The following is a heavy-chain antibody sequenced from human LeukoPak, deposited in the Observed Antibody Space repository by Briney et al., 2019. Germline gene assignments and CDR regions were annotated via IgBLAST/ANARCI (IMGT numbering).Heavy chain of an antibody. CDR2: ISWNSGSI. J-gene: IGHJ4*02. Sequence: GGSLRLSCAASGFTFDDYAMHWVRQAPGKGLEWVSGISWNSGSIGYADSVKGRFTIPRDNAKNSLYLQMNSLRAEDTALYYCAKAYNYDISGSSFDCWGQGTLVTVSS. V-gene: IGHV3-9*01. CDR3: AKAYNYDISGSSFDC. D-gene: IGHD3-22*01. CDR1: GFTFDDYA.